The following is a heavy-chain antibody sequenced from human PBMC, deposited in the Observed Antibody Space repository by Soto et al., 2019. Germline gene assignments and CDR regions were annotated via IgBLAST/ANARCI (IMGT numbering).Heavy chain of an antibody. Sequence: GGSLRLSCAASEFTFTSYAISWVRQSPGKGLEWVSAVSGGGGTTDYADSVKGRFTISRDNSINTVSLQMSSLRDDDTAVYYCAKGRFWGSDSYYFDYWGLGTLVTVSS. CDR1: EFTFTSYA. V-gene: IGHV3-23*01. J-gene: IGHJ4*02. CDR2: VSGGGGTT. CDR3: AKGRFWGSDSYYFDY. D-gene: IGHD3-16*01.